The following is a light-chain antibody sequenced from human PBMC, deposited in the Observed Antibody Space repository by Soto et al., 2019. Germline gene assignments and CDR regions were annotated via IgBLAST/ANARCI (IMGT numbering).Light chain of an antibody. CDR1: QSVGSS. CDR2: DAS. V-gene: IGKV3-15*01. Sequence: EIVMTQSPATLSVSPGERATLSCRASQSVGSSLAWYQQKPGQSPRLLIYDASFRDTGVPARFSGSGSGTEFTLTISGLQSEDFAVYYCQQYKNWPPLTFGGGTKVEI. J-gene: IGKJ4*01. CDR3: QQYKNWPPLT.